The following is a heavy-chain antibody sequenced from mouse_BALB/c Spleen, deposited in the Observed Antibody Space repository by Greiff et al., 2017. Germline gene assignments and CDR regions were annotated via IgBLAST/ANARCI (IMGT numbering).Heavy chain of an antibody. V-gene: IGHV1-63*02. Sequence: VQLQQSGAELVRPGTSVKISCKASGYTFTNYWLGWVKQRPGHGLEWIGDIYPGGGYTNYNEKFKGKATLTADTSSSTAYMQLSSLTSEDSAVYFCARDDYRYDAWFAYWGQGTLITVSA. CDR1: GYTFTNYW. J-gene: IGHJ3*01. D-gene: IGHD2-14*01. CDR2: IYPGGGYT. CDR3: ARDDYRYDAWFAY.